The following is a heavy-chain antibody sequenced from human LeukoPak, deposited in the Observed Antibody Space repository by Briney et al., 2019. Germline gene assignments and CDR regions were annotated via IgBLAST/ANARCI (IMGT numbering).Heavy chain of an antibody. D-gene: IGHD6-19*01. J-gene: IGHJ5*01. CDR2: VWYDGSNK. V-gene: IGHV3-33*06. CDR3: VKDPGRDSSGWYAF. Sequence: PGGSLRLSCAASGFIFSRYGMHWVRQAPGKGLEWVAVVWYDGSNKYYADSVKGRFTISRDNSKNTLYLQMNSLRAEDTAVYYCVKDPGRDSSGWYAFWGQGTLVTVSS. CDR1: GFIFSRYG.